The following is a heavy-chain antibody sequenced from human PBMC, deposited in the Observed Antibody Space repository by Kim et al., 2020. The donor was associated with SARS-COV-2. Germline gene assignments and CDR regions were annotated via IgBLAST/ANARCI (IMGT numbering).Heavy chain of an antibody. J-gene: IGHJ4*02. CDR3: ARGRSSWYYFDY. CDR2: IYYSGST. V-gene: IGHV4-39*01. D-gene: IGHD6-13*01. CDR1: GGSISSSSYY. Sequence: SETLSITCTVSGGSISSSSYYWGWIRQPPGKGLEWIGSIYYSGSTYYNPSLKSRVTISVDTSKNQFSLKLSSVTAADTAVYYCARGRSSWYYFDYWGQGTLVTVSS.